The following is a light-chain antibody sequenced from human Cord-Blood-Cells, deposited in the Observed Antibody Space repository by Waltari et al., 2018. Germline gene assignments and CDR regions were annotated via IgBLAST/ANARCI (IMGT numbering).Light chain of an antibody. V-gene: IGKV3-15*01. CDR1: QSVSSK. Sequence: EIAMTQSPATLSVAPGDRFTVSCRASQSVSSKLAWYQQKPGQAPRLLIYGASTRATGIPARFSGSGSGTEFTLTISSLQSEDFAVYYCQQYNNWPLTFGGGTKVEIK. CDR3: QQYNNWPLT. CDR2: GAS. J-gene: IGKJ4*01.